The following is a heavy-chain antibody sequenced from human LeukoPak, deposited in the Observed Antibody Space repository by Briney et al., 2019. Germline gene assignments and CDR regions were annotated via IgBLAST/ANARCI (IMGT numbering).Heavy chain of an antibody. J-gene: IGHJ4*02. CDR2: ISSSSSYI. CDR1: GFTFSSYS. D-gene: IGHD1-1*01. Sequence: PGGSLRLSCAASGFTFSSYSMNWVRQAPGKGLEWVSSISSSSSYIYYADSVKGRFTISRDNAKNSLYLQMNSLRAEDTAVYYCARDGGLEPLQYYFDYWGQGTLVTVSS. CDR3: ARDGGLEPLQYYFDY. V-gene: IGHV3-21*01.